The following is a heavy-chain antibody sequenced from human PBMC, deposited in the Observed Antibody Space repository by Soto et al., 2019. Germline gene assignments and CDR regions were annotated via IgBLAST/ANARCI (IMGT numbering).Heavy chain of an antibody. V-gene: IGHV3-66*01. J-gene: IGHJ4*02. D-gene: IGHD3-10*01. Sequence: EVQLVESGGGLVQPGGSLRLSCAASGFSVSTNYMNWVRQAPGKGLEWVSVIYSGGTTYYADSVKGRFTISRDNSKNTLYLQMNSLRAEDTAGYYCARARSASSDFDYWGQGTLVTVSS. CDR1: GFSVSTNY. CDR2: IYSGGTT. CDR3: ARARSASSDFDY.